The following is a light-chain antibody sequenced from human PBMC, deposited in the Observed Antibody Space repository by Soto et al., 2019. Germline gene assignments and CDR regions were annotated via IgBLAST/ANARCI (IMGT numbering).Light chain of an antibody. V-gene: IGKV3-20*01. CDR3: QQYFASSWT. Sequence: EIVLTQSPGTLXLSPGERATXSXXASQSISSTYLAWYRQKSGQAPRLLIYAASSRATGIPDRFSGSGSGTDFTLTISRLEPEDFAVYYCQQYFASSWTFGQGTRVEIK. J-gene: IGKJ1*01. CDR1: QSISSTY. CDR2: AAS.